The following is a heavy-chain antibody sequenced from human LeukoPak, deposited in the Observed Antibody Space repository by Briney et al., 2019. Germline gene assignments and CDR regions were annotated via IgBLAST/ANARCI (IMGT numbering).Heavy chain of an antibody. Sequence: PSETLSLTCSVSGGSITSGDHYWSWIRQPPGKGLEWIGYIFYSGSTYYNPSLESRFTMSVDTSKNQFSLKLSSVTAADTAVYYCARARDSSGYYYHLDYWGQGTLVTVSS. CDR2: IFYSGST. CDR3: ARARDSSGYYYHLDY. J-gene: IGHJ4*02. V-gene: IGHV4-30-4*01. D-gene: IGHD3-22*01. CDR1: GGSITSGDHY.